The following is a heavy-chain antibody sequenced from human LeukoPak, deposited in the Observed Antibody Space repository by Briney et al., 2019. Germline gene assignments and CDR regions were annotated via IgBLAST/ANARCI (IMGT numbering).Heavy chain of an antibody. D-gene: IGHD3-10*01. Sequence: SETLSLTCTVSGGSISSGGYYWSWIRQHPGKGLEWIGYIYYSGSTYYNPSLKSRVTISVDTSKNQFSLKLSSVTAADTAVYYCARSLSGDTSWFDPWGQGTLVTVSS. V-gene: IGHV4-31*03. CDR2: IYYSGST. J-gene: IGHJ5*02. CDR3: ARSLSGDTSWFDP. CDR1: GGSISSGGYY.